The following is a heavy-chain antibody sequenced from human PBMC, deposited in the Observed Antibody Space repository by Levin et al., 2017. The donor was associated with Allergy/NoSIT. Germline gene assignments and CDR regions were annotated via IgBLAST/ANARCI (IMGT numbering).Heavy chain of an antibody. V-gene: IGHV1-18*01. CDR3: ARFLPGIVVVITTEGWFDP. J-gene: IGHJ5*02. Sequence: ASVKVSCKASGYTFTSYGISWVRQAPGQGLEWMGWISAYNGNTNYAQKLQGRVTMTTDTSTSTAYMELRSLRSDDTAVYYCARFLPGIVVVITTEGWFDPWGQGTLVTVSS. D-gene: IGHD3-22*01. CDR1: GYTFTSYG. CDR2: ISAYNGNT.